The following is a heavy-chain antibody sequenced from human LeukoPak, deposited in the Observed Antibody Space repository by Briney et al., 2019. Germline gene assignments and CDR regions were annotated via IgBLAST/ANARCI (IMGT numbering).Heavy chain of an antibody. V-gene: IGHV3-21*03. CDR1: GFTFSSYT. CDR2: ISSTSTYI. CDR3: TTVFYCSSTGCYTHFDY. Sequence: GGSLRLSCAASGFTFSSYTMTWVRQAPGKGLEWVSSISSTSTYIYYADSVKGRFTISRDNAKNSLYLQMNSLRAEDTAVYYCTTVFYCSSTGCYTHFDYWGQGTLVTVSS. D-gene: IGHD2-2*02. J-gene: IGHJ4*02.